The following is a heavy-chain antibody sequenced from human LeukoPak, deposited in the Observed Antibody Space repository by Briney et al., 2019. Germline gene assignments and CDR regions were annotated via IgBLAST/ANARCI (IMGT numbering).Heavy chain of an antibody. D-gene: IGHD2-21*02. J-gene: IGHJ5*02. CDR3: ARDGAYCGGDCYFDP. CDR1: GYTFTGYY. V-gene: IGHV1-2*02. CDR2: INPNSGGT. Sequence: GASVKVSFKASGYTFTGYYMHWVRQAPGQGLEWMGWINPNSGGTNYAQKFQGRVTMTRDTSISTAYMELSRLRSDDTAVYYCARDGAYCGGDCYFDPWGQGTLVTVSS.